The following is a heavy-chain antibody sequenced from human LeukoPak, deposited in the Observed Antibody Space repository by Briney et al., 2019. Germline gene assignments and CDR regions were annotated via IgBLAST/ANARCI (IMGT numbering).Heavy chain of an antibody. CDR1: GGSISSGSYY. Sequence: SQTLSLTCTVSGGSISSGSYYWSWIRQPAGKGLEWIGRIYTSGSTNYNPSLKSRVTISVDTSKNQFSLKLSSVTAADTAVYYCAREPIRRYNWFDPRGQGTLVTVSS. CDR3: AREPIRRYNWFDP. D-gene: IGHD1-14*01. CDR2: IYTSGST. V-gene: IGHV4-61*02. J-gene: IGHJ5*02.